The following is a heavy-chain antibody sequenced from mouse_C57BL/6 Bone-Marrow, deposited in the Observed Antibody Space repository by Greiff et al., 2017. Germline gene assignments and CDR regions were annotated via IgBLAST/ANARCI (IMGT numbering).Heavy chain of an antibody. J-gene: IGHJ4*01. CDR3: APYGYYAMDY. V-gene: IGHV3-6*01. D-gene: IGHD1-1*02. Sequence: EVKLQESGPGLVKPSQSLSLTCSVTGYSITSGYYWNWIRQFPGNKLEWMGYLSYDGSNDYNPSLKNRISITRDTSKNQFFLKLNSVTTEETATFYFAPYGYYAMDYWWQGTSVTFAS. CDR2: LSYDGSN. CDR1: GYSITSGYY.